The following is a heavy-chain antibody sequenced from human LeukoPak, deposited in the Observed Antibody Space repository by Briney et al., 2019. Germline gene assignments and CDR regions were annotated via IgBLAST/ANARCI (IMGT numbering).Heavy chain of an antibody. J-gene: IGHJ2*01. V-gene: IGHV4-59*01. CDR3: ARAWLGYGGNAYWYFDL. D-gene: IGHD4-23*01. CDR2: IYSSGST. CDR1: GGSINTYY. Sequence: SETLSLTCTVSGGSINTYYWNWIRQPPGKGLEWIGYIYSSGSTNYNPSLKSRVTISIDTSRSQFSLKLNSVTAADTAVYFCARAWLGYGGNAYWYFDLWGRGNLVTVSS.